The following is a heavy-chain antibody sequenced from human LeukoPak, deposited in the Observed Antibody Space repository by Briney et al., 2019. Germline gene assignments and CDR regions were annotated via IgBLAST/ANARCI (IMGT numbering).Heavy chain of an antibody. D-gene: IGHD3-22*01. V-gene: IGHV3-30*18. CDR1: GFTFSTYG. J-gene: IGHJ4*02. CDR2: VSYDGSST. Sequence: GRSLRLSCAASGFTFSTYGMHWVRQAPGKGLEWVAVVSYDGSSTYYGDSVKGRLTISRDNSKNMLYLQMNSLRTEDTAVYYCAKRFRGSSGWDFDYWGQGTLVTVSS. CDR3: AKRFRGSSGWDFDY.